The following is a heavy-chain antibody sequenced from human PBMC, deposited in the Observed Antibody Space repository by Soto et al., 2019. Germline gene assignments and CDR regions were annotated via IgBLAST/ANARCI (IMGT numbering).Heavy chain of an antibody. CDR2: IYHSGAT. CDR3: ARHIAVPTTRGFDY. Sequence: QVQLQESGPGLVKPSGTLSLTCAVSGASISSTNWWSWVRQAPGEGPEWIGEIYHSGATNYNPALKSRVIISMDTSKNHRSLRLDSVTAADTAVYFCARHIAVPTTRGFDYWGQGTLVTVSS. CDR1: GASISSTNW. V-gene: IGHV4-4*02. D-gene: IGHD2-15*01. J-gene: IGHJ4*02.